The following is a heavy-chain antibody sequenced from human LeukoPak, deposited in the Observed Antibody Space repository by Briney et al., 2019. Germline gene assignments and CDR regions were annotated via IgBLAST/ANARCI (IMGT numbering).Heavy chain of an antibody. Sequence: GGSLRLSCAASGFTFSSYAMHWVRQAPGKGLEWVAVISYDGSNKYYADSVKGRFTISRDNSKNTLYLQMNSLRAEDTAVYYCARETPMVDYWGQGTLVTVSS. CDR2: ISYDGSNK. CDR3: ARETPMVDY. J-gene: IGHJ4*02. CDR1: GFTFSSYA. V-gene: IGHV3-30-3*01. D-gene: IGHD2-8*01.